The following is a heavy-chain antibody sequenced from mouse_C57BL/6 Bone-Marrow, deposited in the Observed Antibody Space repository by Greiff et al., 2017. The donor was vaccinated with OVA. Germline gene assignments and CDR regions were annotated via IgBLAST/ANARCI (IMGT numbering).Heavy chain of an antibody. CDR1: GFNIKDDY. Sequence: VQLQQSGAELVRPGASVKLSCTASGFNIKDDYMHWVKQRPEQGLEWIGWIDPENGDTEYASKFQGKATITADTSSNTAYLQLSRLTSEDTAVYYCTTSGNYGYYAMDYWGQGTSVTVSS. J-gene: IGHJ4*01. D-gene: IGHD2-1*01. V-gene: IGHV14-4*01. CDR2: IDPENGDT. CDR3: TTSGNYGYYAMDY.